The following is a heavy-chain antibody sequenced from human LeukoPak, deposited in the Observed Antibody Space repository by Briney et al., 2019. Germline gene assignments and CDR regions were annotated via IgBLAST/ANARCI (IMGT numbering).Heavy chain of an antibody. D-gene: IGHD6-13*01. CDR1: GGSFSGYY. CDR3: ARIGAAGTRYYFDY. V-gene: IGHV4-34*01. CDR2: INHSGST. J-gene: IGHJ4*02. Sequence: SETLSLTCAVYGGSFSGYYWSWIRQPPGKGLEWIGEINHSGSTNYNPSLKSRVTISIDTSKNQFSLELTSVTAADTAVYYCARIGAAGTRYYFDYWSQGTLVTVSS.